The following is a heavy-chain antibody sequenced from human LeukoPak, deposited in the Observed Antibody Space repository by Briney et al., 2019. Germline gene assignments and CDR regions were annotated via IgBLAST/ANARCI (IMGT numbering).Heavy chain of an antibody. CDR1: GFTFSYYS. Sequence: PGGSLRLSCAASGFTFSYYSMNWVRQAPGKGLEWVSYISRSSSAIYYADSVKGRFTISRGNAKNSLFLQMNSLRDEDTAVYYCARDPYSYDTSGPKPFDYWGQGTLVTVSS. CDR3: ARDPYSYDTSGPKPFDY. D-gene: IGHD3-3*01. V-gene: IGHV3-48*02. J-gene: IGHJ4*02. CDR2: ISRSSSAI.